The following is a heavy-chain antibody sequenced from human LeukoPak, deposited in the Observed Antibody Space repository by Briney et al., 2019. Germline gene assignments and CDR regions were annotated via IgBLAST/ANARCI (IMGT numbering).Heavy chain of an antibody. CDR2: INPNSGGT. Sequence: GASVKVSCKASGYTFTGYYMHWVRQAPGQGLEWMGWINPNSGGTNYAQKFQGRVTMTRDTSISTAYMELSRLRSDDTAVYYCAINTVTTGWDALDIWGQGTMVTVSS. CDR1: GYTFTGYY. D-gene: IGHD4-17*01. J-gene: IGHJ3*02. CDR3: AINTVTTGWDALDI. V-gene: IGHV1-2*02.